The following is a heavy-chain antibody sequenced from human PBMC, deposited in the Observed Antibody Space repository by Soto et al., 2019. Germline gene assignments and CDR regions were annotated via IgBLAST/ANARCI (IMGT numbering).Heavy chain of an antibody. D-gene: IGHD3-22*01. CDR2: ISSSSSYI. V-gene: IGHV3-21*01. CDR3: ARKGSYYDSSGYLDYFDY. CDR1: GFTFSSYS. J-gene: IGHJ4*02. Sequence: EVQLVESGGGLVKPGGSLRLSCAASGFTFSSYSMNWVRQAPGKGLEWVSSISSSSSYIYYADSVKGRFTISRDNAKNSLYLKMNSLRAEDTAVYYCARKGSYYDSSGYLDYFDYWGQGTLVTVSS.